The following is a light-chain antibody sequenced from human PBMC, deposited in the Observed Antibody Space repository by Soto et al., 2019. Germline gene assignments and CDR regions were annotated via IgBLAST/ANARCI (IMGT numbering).Light chain of an antibody. CDR1: QSVSSY. Sequence: EIVLTQSPATLSLYPGEKATFSCRASQSVSSYLAWYQQRPGQAPRLLIYGASTRATGIPDRFSGSGSGTEFTLTISSLDPEDSAVYYCQQYGSSPITFGQGARPAIK. CDR3: QQYGSSPIT. CDR2: GAS. V-gene: IGKV3-20*01. J-gene: IGKJ5*01.